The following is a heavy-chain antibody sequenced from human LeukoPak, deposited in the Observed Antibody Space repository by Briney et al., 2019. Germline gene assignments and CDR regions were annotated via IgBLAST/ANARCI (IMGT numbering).Heavy chain of an antibody. CDR3: AAQAGGGWIVYH. D-gene: IGHD2-15*01. CDR2: INHGGST. J-gene: IGHJ5*02. Sequence: SETLSLTCAVYGGSFSGYYWCWIRQPPGQGLEWLGEINHGGSTNYNSSLKSRVTIAIDTSKNHFSLKLNTVSSADTAVYYCAAQAGGGWIVYHWGQGNLVIVSS. V-gene: IGHV4-34*01. CDR1: GGSFSGYY.